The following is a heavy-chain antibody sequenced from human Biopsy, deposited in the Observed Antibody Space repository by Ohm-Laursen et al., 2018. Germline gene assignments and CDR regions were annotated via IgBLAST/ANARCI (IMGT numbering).Heavy chain of an antibody. CDR2: FAPENGKT. CDR1: GYTLTELS. Sequence: SVKVSCKVSGYTLTELSMHWVRQAPGKGLEWMGGFAPENGKTVYAQNFQARVSMTEDTSTDTAYMELRSLRSEDTAVYFCARGYSRRVSIFEASIYWFDTWGQGTLVTVSS. V-gene: IGHV1-24*01. D-gene: IGHD3-10*01. CDR3: ARGYSRRVSIFEASIYWFDT. J-gene: IGHJ5*02.